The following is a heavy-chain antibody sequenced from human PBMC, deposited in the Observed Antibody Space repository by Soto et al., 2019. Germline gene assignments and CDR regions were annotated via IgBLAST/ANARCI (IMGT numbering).Heavy chain of an antibody. Sequence: ASVKVSCKASGYTFTSYAMHWVRQAPGQRLEWMGWINAGNGNTKYSQKFQGRVTITRDTSASTAYMELSSLRSEDTAVYYCARAPDLVSTVDYWGQGTLVTVSS. CDR3: ARAPDLVSTVDY. CDR1: GYTFTSYA. CDR2: INAGNGNT. J-gene: IGHJ4*02. D-gene: IGHD3-22*01. V-gene: IGHV1-3*01.